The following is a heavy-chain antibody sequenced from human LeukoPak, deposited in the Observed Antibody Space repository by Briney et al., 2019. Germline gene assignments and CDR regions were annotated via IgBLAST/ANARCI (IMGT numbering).Heavy chain of an antibody. CDR1: GFTFSDYY. CDR2: ISSSGSTI. Sequence: PGGSLRLSCAASGFTFSDYYMSSIRQAPGKGLEWVSYISSSGSTICYADSVKGRFTISRDNAKNSLYLQMNSLRAEDTAVYYCARDGLGCSSTSCPSPFDYWGQGTLVTVSS. D-gene: IGHD2-2*01. V-gene: IGHV3-11*04. J-gene: IGHJ4*02. CDR3: ARDGLGCSSTSCPSPFDY.